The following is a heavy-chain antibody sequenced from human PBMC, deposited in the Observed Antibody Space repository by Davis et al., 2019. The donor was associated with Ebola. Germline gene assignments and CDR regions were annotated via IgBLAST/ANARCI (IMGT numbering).Heavy chain of an antibody. CDR2: LSAAATGRT. Sequence: GESLKISCAASGFTFSNYWMHWVRQAPGKGLEWVSTLSAAATGRTDYADSVKGRFTISRDNSKNTVYLQMDSLRAEDTAVYFCAKDHRFIVAAVTGLDYWGQGTLVTVSS. D-gene: IGHD5-12*01. CDR1: GFTFSNYW. J-gene: IGHJ4*02. V-gene: IGHV3-NL1*01. CDR3: AKDHRFIVAAVTGLDY.